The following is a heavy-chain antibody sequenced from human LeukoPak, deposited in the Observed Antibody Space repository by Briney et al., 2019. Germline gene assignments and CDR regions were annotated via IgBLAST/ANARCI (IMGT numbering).Heavy chain of an antibody. CDR2: IYTSGST. D-gene: IGHD3-22*01. Sequence: SETLSLTCTVSGGSISSYYWSWIRQPPGKGLEWIGYIYTSGSTNYNPSLKSRVTISVDTSKNQFSLKLSSVTAADTAVYYCARSTATNYYDSSGYYYDYYYYMDVWGKGTTVTVSS. CDR3: ARSTATNYYDSSGYYYDYYYYMDV. V-gene: IGHV4-4*09. CDR1: GGSISSYY. J-gene: IGHJ6*03.